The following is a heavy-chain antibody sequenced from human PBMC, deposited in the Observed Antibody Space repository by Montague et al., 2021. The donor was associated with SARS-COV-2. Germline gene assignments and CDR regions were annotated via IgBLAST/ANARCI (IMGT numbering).Heavy chain of an antibody. CDR2: TSYDGSDS. Sequence: SLRLSCAASGFTFRHSAMHWVRQAPGKGLEWVAITSYDGSDSNYADSVKGRFTISRDNSKNTLYLQMNSLRAEDTALYYCAKAYSSGYRYYYYGMDVWGQGTTVTVSS. CDR3: AKAYSSGYRYYYYGMDV. CDR1: GFTFRHSA. J-gene: IGHJ6*02. V-gene: IGHV3-30-3*01. D-gene: IGHD3-22*01.